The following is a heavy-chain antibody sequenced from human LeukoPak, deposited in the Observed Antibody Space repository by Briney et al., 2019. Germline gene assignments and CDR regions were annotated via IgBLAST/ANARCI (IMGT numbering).Heavy chain of an antibody. V-gene: IGHV1-18*01. Sequence: GASVKVSCKASGYTFTSYGISWVRQAPGQGLEWMGWISAYNGNTNYAQKLQGRVTMTTDTSTSTAHMELRSLRSDDTAVYYCAREIVQATDWFDPWGQGTLVTVSS. J-gene: IGHJ5*02. D-gene: IGHD5-24*01. CDR3: AREIVQATDWFDP. CDR1: GYTFTSYG. CDR2: ISAYNGNT.